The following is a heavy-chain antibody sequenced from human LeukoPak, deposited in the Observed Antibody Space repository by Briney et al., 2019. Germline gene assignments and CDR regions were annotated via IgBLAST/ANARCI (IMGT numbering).Heavy chain of an antibody. D-gene: IGHD1-1*01. CDR2: INPNSGGT. CDR1: GYTFTGYY. V-gene: IGHV1-2*02. Sequence: GASVKVSCKASGYTFTGYYMHWVRQAPGQGLEWMGWINPNSGGTNYAQKFQGRVTMTRDTSISTAYMELSRLRSDDTAVYYCARSSWGRTTGTDGMDVWGQGTTVTVSS. J-gene: IGHJ6*02. CDR3: ARSSWGRTTGTDGMDV.